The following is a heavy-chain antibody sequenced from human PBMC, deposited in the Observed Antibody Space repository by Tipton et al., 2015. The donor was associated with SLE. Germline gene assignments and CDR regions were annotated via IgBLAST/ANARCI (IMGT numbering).Heavy chain of an antibody. J-gene: IGHJ3*02. CDR1: GGSLSSYY. Sequence: TLSLTCTVSGGSLSSYYWSWIRQPPGKGLEWIGYIYYSGSTNYNPSLKSRVTISVDTSKNQFSLKLSSVTAADTAVYYCAEGVLPWAAFDIWGQGTMVTVSS. CDR3: AEGVLPWAAFDI. D-gene: IGHD3-10*01. V-gene: IGHV4-59*01. CDR2: IYYSGST.